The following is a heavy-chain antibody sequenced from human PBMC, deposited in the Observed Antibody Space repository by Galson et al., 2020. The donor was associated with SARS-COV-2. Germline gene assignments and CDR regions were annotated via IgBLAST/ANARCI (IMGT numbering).Heavy chain of an antibody. J-gene: IGHJ3*02. D-gene: IGHD3-3*01. Sequence: SETLSLTCTVSGGSISSGGYYWSWIRQHPGKGLEWIGYIYYSGSTYYNPSLKSRVTISVDTSKNQFSLKLSSVTAADTAVYYCARIRGTTIFGVVIIEAFDIWGQGTMVTVSS. CDR3: ARIRGTTIFGVVIIEAFDI. CDR2: IYYSGST. CDR1: GGSISSGGYY. V-gene: IGHV4-31*03.